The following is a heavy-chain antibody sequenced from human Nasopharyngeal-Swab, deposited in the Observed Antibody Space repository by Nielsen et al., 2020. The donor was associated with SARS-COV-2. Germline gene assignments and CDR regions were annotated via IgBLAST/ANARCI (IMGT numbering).Heavy chain of an antibody. CDR3: ARDLPGYDILTGYYRAYYFDY. V-gene: IGHV3-30*07. J-gene: IGHJ4*02. D-gene: IGHD3-9*01. Sequence: FTFSRDNSKNTLYLQMNSLRAEDTAVYYCARDLPGYDILTGYYRAYYFDYWGQGTLVTVSS.